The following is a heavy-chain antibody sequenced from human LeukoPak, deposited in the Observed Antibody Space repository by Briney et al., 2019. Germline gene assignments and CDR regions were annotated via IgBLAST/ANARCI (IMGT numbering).Heavy chain of an antibody. Sequence: GGSLRLSCAASGFTVSSNYMSWVRQAPGKGLERVSVIYSGGSTYYADSVKGRFTISRDNSKNTLYLQMNSLRAEDTAVYYCARGVEYSSGWSLDAFDIWGQGTMVTVSS. D-gene: IGHD6-19*01. J-gene: IGHJ3*02. CDR2: IYSGGST. CDR3: ARGVEYSSGWSLDAFDI. V-gene: IGHV3-53*01. CDR1: GFTVSSNY.